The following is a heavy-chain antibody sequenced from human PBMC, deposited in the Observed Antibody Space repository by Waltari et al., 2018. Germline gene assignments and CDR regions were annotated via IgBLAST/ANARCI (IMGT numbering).Heavy chain of an antibody. V-gene: IGHV4-39*01. CDR1: GGSIISSNYY. CDR2: IYNSAIT. Sequence: QLQLQESGPGLVKPSETLSLTCTVSGGSIISSNYYWGWIRQPPGKGLEWIGSIYNSAITYYNPSLKSRLTISVDTSKHQFSLRLSSVTAADTAVYYWARSLGDPDYFDYWGQGTLVTVSS. CDR3: ARSLGDPDYFDY. D-gene: IGHD2-21*02. J-gene: IGHJ4*02.